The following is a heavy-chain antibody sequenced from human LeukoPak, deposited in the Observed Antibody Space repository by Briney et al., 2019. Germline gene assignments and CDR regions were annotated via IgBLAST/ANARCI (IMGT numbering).Heavy chain of an antibody. CDR1: GGSISSGGYY. Sequence: SETLSLICTVSGGSISSGGYYWSWIRQHPGKGLKWIGYIYYSGSTYYNPSLKSRVTISVDTSKNQFSLKLSSVTAADTAVYYCAREIVVVVAATGWFDPWGQGTLVTVSS. CDR3: AREIVVVVAATGWFDP. D-gene: IGHD2-15*01. V-gene: IGHV4-31*03. CDR2: IYYSGST. J-gene: IGHJ5*02.